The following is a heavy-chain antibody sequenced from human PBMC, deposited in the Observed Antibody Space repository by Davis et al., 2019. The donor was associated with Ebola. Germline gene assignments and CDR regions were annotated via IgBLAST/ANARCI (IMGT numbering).Heavy chain of an antibody. Sequence: GGSLRLSCAASGFTFSSYGMHWVRRAPGKGLEWVAVIWYDGSNKYYADSVKGRFTISRDNSKNTLYLQMNSLRAEDTALYYCARVDENGDTDYWGQGTLVTVSS. CDR1: GFTFSSYG. D-gene: IGHD4-17*01. V-gene: IGHV3-33*01. CDR3: ARVDENGDTDY. J-gene: IGHJ4*02. CDR2: IWYDGSNK.